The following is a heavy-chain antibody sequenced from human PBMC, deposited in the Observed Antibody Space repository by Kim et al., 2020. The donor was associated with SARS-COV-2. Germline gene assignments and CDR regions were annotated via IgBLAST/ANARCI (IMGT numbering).Heavy chain of an antibody. CDR2: IYTSGRI. D-gene: IGHD3-10*01. V-gene: IGHV4-4*07. J-gene: IGHJ4*02. CDR1: GGSISSYY. Sequence: SETLSLTCTVSGGSISSYYWSWIRQPAGKGLEWIGRIYTSGRINYNPSLKSRVTMSADTSKNQFSLNLSSVTAADTALYYCARDGWFGELSSLDSWGQGTLVTVSS. CDR3: ARDGWFGELSSLDS.